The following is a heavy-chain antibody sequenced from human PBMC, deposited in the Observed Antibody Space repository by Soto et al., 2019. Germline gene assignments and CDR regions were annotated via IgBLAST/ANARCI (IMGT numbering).Heavy chain of an antibody. Sequence: QVQLVESGGGVVQPGRSLRLSCAASGFTFSSYGMHWVRQAPGKGLEWVAVISYGGSNKYYADPVKGRFTISRDKSKNTLYLQMNSLRAEDTAVYYCAKSGDGSGLAYWGQGTLVTVSS. V-gene: IGHV3-30*18. CDR1: GFTFSSYG. D-gene: IGHD3-10*01. CDR2: ISYGGSNK. J-gene: IGHJ4*02. CDR3: AKSGDGSGLAY.